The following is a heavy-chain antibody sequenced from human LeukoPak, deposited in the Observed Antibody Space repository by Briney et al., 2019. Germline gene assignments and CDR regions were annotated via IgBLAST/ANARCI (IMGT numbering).Heavy chain of an antibody. CDR1: GFSLSKYW. CDR2: IKEDGTYT. D-gene: IGHD3-9*01. CDR3: ARDFDMGITPGDDFDF. J-gene: IGHJ4*02. Sequence: QPGGSLRLSCAASGFSLSKYWMLWVRQTPGEGLVWVARIKEDGTYTSYADSVKGRFTISRDNARNTVFLQMNSLRAEDTAVYYCARDFDMGITPGDDFDFWGQGTLVTVSS. V-gene: IGHV3-74*01.